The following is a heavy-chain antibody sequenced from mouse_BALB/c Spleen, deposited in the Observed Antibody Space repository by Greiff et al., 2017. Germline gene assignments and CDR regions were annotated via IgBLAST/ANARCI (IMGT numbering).Heavy chain of an antibody. Sequence: EVKLMESGGGLVQPGGSMKLSCVASGFTFSNYWMNWVRQSPEKGLEWVAEIRLKSNNYATHYAESVKGRFTISRDDSKSRVYLQMNNLRAEDTGIYYCTKLEYGYSYAMDYWGQGTSVTVSS. CDR3: TKLEYGYSYAMDY. CDR2: IRLKSNNYAT. D-gene: IGHD1-2*01. J-gene: IGHJ4*01. V-gene: IGHV6-6*02. CDR1: GFTFSNYW.